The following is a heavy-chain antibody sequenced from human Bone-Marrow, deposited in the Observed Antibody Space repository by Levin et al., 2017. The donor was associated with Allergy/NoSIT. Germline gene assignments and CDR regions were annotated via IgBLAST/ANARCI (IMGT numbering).Heavy chain of an antibody. CDR2: INPNSGGT. CDR3: ARSKGKYSSSWTTFDY. V-gene: IGHV1-2*02. CDR1: GYTFTGYY. Sequence: GESLKISCKASGYTFTGYYMHWVRQAPGQGLEWMGWINPNSGGTNYAQKFQGRVTMTRDTSISTAYMELSRLRSDDTAVYYCARSKGKYSSSWTTFDYWGQGTLVTVSS. D-gene: IGHD6-13*01. J-gene: IGHJ4*02.